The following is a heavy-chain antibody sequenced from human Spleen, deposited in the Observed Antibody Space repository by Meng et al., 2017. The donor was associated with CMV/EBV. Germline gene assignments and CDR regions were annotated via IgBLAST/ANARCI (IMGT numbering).Heavy chain of an antibody. CDR3: ARDIRPNDVWMDV. J-gene: IGHJ6*02. Sequence: ASVKVSCKASGYIFTSLGISWVRQAPGQGLEWMGWSSTYNGNTNYAQKFQGRLTLTTDSSTTTAYLELRSLTSDDTAVYYCARDIRPNDVWMDVWGQGTTVTVSS. D-gene: IGHD3-3*01. CDR1: GYIFTSLG. CDR2: SSTYNGNT. V-gene: IGHV1-18*04.